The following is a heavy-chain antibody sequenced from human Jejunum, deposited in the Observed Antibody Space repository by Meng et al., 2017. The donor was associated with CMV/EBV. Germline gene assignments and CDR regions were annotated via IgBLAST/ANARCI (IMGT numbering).Heavy chain of an antibody. V-gene: IGHV4-59*01. CDR1: CGSMSSYY. D-gene: IGHD5-12*01. Sequence: VSCGSMSSYYWSWIRQPPGKGLEFVGHIHYSGMNKYNPSLESRIIILVDTSKSQFSLQLDSVTSADTATYYCARVDIVGSTWHLFDLWGQGTLVTVSS. CDR2: IHYSGMN. CDR3: ARVDIVGSTWHLFDL. J-gene: IGHJ5*02.